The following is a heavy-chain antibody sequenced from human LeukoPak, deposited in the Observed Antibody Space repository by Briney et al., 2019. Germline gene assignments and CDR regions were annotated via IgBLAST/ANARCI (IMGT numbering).Heavy chain of an antibody. V-gene: IGHV4-61*01. CDR3: ARGYYYDSSGYDY. Sequence: PSETLSLTCAVSGGSINRGTFFWTWIRQPPGKGLEWIGYIYYSGSTNYNPSLKSRVTISVDTSKNQFSLKLSSVTAADTAVYYCARGYYYDSSGYDYWGQGTLVTVSS. J-gene: IGHJ4*02. D-gene: IGHD3-22*01. CDR2: IYYSGST. CDR1: GGSINRGTFF.